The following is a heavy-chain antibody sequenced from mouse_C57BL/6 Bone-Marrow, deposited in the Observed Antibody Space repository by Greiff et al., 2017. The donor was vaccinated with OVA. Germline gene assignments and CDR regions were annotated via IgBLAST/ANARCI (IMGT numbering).Heavy chain of an antibody. J-gene: IGHJ3*01. V-gene: IGHV1-64*01. Sequence: QVQLQQPGAELVKPGASVKLSCKASGYTFTSYWMHWVKQRPGPGLEWIGMIHPNSGSTNYNEKFKSKATLTVDKSSSTAYMQLSSLTSEDSAVYYCAREGAYDGYYVFAYWGQGTLVTVSA. CDR2: IHPNSGST. CDR3: AREGAYDGYYVFAY. D-gene: IGHD2-3*01. CDR1: GYTFTSYW.